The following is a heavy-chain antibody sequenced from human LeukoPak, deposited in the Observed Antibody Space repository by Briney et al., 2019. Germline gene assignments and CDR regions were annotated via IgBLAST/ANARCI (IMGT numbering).Heavy chain of an antibody. J-gene: IGHJ4*02. Sequence: GGSLRLSCAASGFTFSSYAMSWVRQAPGKGLEWVSAISGSGGSTYYADSVKGRFTISRDNSKNTLYLQMNSLRAEDTAVYYCAPAYSSSWSPLDYWGQGTLVTVSS. CDR2: ISGSGGST. V-gene: IGHV3-23*01. D-gene: IGHD6-13*01. CDR1: GFTFSSYA. CDR3: APAYSSSWSPLDY.